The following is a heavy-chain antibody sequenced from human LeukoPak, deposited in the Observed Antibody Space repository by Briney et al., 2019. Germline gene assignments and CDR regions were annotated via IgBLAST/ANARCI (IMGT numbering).Heavy chain of an antibody. CDR3: ARDSWAMDV. V-gene: IGHV3-30-3*01. CDR1: GFTFRNYN. CDR2: ISYDGSNK. J-gene: IGHJ6*02. Sequence: PGGSLRLSCAASGFTFRNYNIYWVRQAPGRGLEWVAFISYDGSNKFCADSVKGRFTVSRDNSKNMLYLQMNSLISEDTAVYYCARDSWAMDVWGQGTTVIVSS. D-gene: IGHD1-26*01.